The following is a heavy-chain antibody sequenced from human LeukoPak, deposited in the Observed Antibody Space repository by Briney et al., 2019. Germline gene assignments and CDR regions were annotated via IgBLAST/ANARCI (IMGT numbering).Heavy chain of an antibody. D-gene: IGHD3-16*01. J-gene: IGHJ4*02. CDR2: IYYSGST. CDR1: GGSISSSTYY. CDR3: VRGSTLRHYQY. Sequence: SETLSLTGTVSGGSISSSTYYWGWIRRPPGKGLEWIGSIYYSGSTYYNPSLKSRVTVSVDTSKNQFSLNLSSVTAADTAVYYCVRGSTLRHYQYWGQGTLVTVSS. V-gene: IGHV4-39*01.